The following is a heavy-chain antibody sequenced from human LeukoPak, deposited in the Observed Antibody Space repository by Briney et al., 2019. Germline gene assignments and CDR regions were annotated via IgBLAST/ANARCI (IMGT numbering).Heavy chain of an antibody. J-gene: IGHJ4*02. V-gene: IGHV3-73*01. CDR3: TRLGVGATKRDY. CDR2: IRSKANSYAT. D-gene: IGHD1-26*01. CDR1: GFTFSGSA. Sequence: PGGSLRLSCAASGFTFSGSAMHWVRQASGKGREWVGRIRSKANSYATAYAASVKGRFTISRDDSKNTAYLQMNSLKTEDTAVYYCTRLGVGATKRDYWGQGTLVTVSS.